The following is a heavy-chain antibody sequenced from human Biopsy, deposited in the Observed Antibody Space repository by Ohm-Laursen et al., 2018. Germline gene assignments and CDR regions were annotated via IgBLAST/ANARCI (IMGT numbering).Heavy chain of an antibody. Sequence: TLSLTCAVYGQTFSDYYWSWIRQPPGKGLEWIGQINQSGRTNYNPSLKSRVNISADKSNNQFSLKLTSVTSAETAVYFCGNEVHGRDYWGQGALVTVSS. J-gene: IGHJ4*02. D-gene: IGHD2-15*01. CDR2: INQSGRT. CDR3: GNEVHGRDY. V-gene: IGHV4-34*08. CDR1: GQTFSDYY.